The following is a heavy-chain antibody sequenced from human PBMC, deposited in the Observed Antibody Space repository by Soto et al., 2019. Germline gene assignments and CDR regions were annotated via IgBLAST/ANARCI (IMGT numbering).Heavy chain of an antibody. J-gene: IGHJ3*02. CDR2: INPATGAA. CDR3: ARGGGVGVSGSAAFDM. V-gene: IGHV1-2*02. Sequence: QLHLVQSGAVVKKPGASVTVSCSASGYPVTAYYMHWVRQAPGRGLEWMGGINPATGAAKYKQTFQGRVTMTRDTSTSTVFMELSGATSEDTAVFYCARGGGVGVSGSAAFDMWGQGTLVTVSS. CDR1: GYPVTAYY. D-gene: IGHD3-3*01.